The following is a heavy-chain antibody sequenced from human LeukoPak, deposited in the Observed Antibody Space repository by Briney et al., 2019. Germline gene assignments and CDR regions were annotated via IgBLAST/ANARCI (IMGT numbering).Heavy chain of an antibody. D-gene: IGHD5-18*01. Sequence: PGGSLRLSCAAAGFTFRDYYMSCIRQAPGKRLKWVSYISSSGSTIYYADSVKGRFTISRDNAKNSLYLQMNSLRAEDTAVYYCARVRWTAMAQTCDYWGQGTLVTVSS. V-gene: IGHV3-11*01. CDR3: ARVRWTAMAQTCDY. CDR1: GFTFRDYY. J-gene: IGHJ4*02. CDR2: ISSSGSTI.